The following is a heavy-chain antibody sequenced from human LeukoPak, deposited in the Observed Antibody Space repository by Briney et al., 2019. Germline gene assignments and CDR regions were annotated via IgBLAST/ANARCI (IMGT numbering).Heavy chain of an antibody. CDR2: IYYSGST. CDR1: GGSISSSSYS. CDR3: ARASGYLHYFDY. D-gene: IGHD5-12*01. V-gene: IGHV4-39*07. Sequence: SETLSLTCTVSGGSISSSSYSWDWIRQPPGKGLEWIGSIYYSGSTYYNPSLKSRVTISVDTSKNQFSLKLSSVAAADTALYYCARASGYLHYFDYWGQGTLVTVSS. J-gene: IGHJ4*02.